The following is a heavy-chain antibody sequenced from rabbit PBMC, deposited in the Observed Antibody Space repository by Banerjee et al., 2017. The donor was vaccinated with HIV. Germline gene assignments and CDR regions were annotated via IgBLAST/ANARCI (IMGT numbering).Heavy chain of an antibody. CDR1: GIDFSSYW. V-gene: IGHV1S40*01. CDR3: ARDQWDDYGDANL. J-gene: IGHJ4*01. Sequence: QSLEESGGDLVKPGASLTLTCTASGIDFSSYWICWVRQAPGKGLEWIGCIATGSDNTYYASWAKGRFTISKTSSTTVTLQMTSLTAADTATYFCARDQWDDYGDANLWGQGTLVTVS. D-gene: IGHD2-1*01. CDR2: IATGSDNT.